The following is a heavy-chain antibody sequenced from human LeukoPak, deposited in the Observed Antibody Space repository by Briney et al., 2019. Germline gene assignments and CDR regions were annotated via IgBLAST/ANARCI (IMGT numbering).Heavy chain of an antibody. D-gene: IGHD2-15*01. Sequence: PGGSLRLSCAASGLTFRNYAMTWVRQAPGKGLEWVSTISGDGSETFFTDSVKGRFTISRDNSKSTVSLQVNSLRVEDTAVYCCAKGGHYSFFDYWGQGTLVTVSS. J-gene: IGHJ4*02. V-gene: IGHV3-23*01. CDR3: AKGGHYSFFDY. CDR2: ISGDGSET. CDR1: GLTFRNYA.